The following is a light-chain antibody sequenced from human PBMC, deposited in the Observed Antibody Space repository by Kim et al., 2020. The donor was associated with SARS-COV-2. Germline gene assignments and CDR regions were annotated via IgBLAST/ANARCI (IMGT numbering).Light chain of an antibody. CDR1: QSVSSD. V-gene: IGKV3-15*01. CDR3: QQYNKWPPWT. Sequence: VSPGERATLSCRASQSVSSDLAWYQQKPGQAPRLLIYGASTRATGIPARFSGTGSGTEFTLTISSLQSEDLAVYYCQQYNKWPPWTFGQGTKVEI. CDR2: GAS. J-gene: IGKJ1*01.